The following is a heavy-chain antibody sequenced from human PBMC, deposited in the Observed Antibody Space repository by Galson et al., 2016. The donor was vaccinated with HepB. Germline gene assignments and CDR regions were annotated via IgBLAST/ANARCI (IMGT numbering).Heavy chain of an antibody. CDR3: AKDRHWGHRIPYGLDV. CDR1: GFTFSSYA. J-gene: IGHJ6*04. CDR2: ISGSGTST. V-gene: IGHV3-23*01. Sequence: SLRLSCAASGFTFSSYAMSWVRQAPGKGLEWVSSISGSGTSTHYADSEKGRFTISRDTSKNTLYLQLNSLRVEDTAIYYCAKDRHWGHRIPYGLDVWGKGTTVIVSS. D-gene: IGHD3-16*01.